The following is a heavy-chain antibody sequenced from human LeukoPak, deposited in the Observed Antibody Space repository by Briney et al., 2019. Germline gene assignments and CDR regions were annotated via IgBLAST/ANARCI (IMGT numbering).Heavy chain of an antibody. CDR2: IIPIFGTA. CDR3: ARAEVGATPYYYYYGMDV. V-gene: IGHV1-69*13. D-gene: IGHD1-26*01. CDR1: GGTFSSYA. Sequence: SVNVSCKASGGTFSSYAISWVRQAPGQGLEWMGGIIPIFGTANYAQKFQGRVTITADESTSTAYMELSSLRSEDTAVYYCARAEVGATPYYYYYGMDVWGQGTTVTVSS. J-gene: IGHJ6*02.